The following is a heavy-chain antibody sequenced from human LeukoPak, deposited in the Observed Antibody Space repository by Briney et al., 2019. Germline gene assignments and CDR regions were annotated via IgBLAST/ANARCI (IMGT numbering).Heavy chain of an antibody. J-gene: IGHJ5*02. CDR3: ARVWGGADYVWGTYRCGWFDP. CDR2: VSIGGGST. Sequence: GGSLRLSCAASGFTFSSYAMSWVRQAPGKGLEWVSGVSIGGGSTYYADSVKGRFTISRDNSKYTLYLQLNTLRADDTAVYYCARVWGGADYVWGTYRCGWFDPWGQGTLVTVSS. D-gene: IGHD3-16*02. CDR1: GFTFSSYA. V-gene: IGHV3-23*01.